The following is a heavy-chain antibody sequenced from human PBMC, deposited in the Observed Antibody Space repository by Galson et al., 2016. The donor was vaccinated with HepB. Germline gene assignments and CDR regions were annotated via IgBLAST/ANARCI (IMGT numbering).Heavy chain of an antibody. J-gene: IGHJ4*02. D-gene: IGHD1-26*01. CDR1: GGSVSSHNW. V-gene: IGHV4-4*02. CDR3: ARTEFGEVGTTTSMVGY. CDR2: VFHSGST. Sequence: SETLSLTCAVSGGSVSSHNWWSWVRQPPGKGLEWIGEVFHSGSTNYNPSLKSRVTISVDTSKNQFTLKMSSVTAANSAVYSCARTEFGEVGTTTSMVGYWGQGTLVTVSS.